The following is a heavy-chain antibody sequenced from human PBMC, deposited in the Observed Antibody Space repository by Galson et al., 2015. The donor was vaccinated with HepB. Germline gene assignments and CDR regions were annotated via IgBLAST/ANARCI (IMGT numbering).Heavy chain of an antibody. J-gene: IGHJ4*02. CDR2: IFPGDSYT. CDR1: GYTFTNYW. Sequence: QSGAEVKKPGESLKISCKGSGYTFTNYWIDWVRQVPGKGLEWMGTIFPGDSYTTYSPSFQGQVTISADKPISTAYLEWSSLKASDTAMYFCARHPFAAADSWGQGTQVTASS. CDR3: ARHPFAAADS. D-gene: IGHD2-15*01. V-gene: IGHV5-51*04.